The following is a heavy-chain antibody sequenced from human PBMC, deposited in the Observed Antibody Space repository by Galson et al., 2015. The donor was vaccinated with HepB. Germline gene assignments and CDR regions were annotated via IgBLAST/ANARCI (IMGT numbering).Heavy chain of an antibody. CDR1: GYTFTGYY. J-gene: IGHJ5*02. Sequence: SCKASGYTFTGYYMHWVRQAPGQGLEWMGWINPNSGGTNYAQKFQGRVTMTRDTSISTAYMELSRLRSDDTAVYYCARAGQLLYRDNWFDPWGQGTLVTVSS. CDR2: INPNSGGT. CDR3: ARAGQLLYRDNWFDP. V-gene: IGHV1-2*02. D-gene: IGHD2-2*02.